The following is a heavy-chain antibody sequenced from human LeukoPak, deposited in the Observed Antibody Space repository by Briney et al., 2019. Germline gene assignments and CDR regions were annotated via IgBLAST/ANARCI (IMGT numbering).Heavy chain of an antibody. CDR3: ARDPRGVEAAAGPLYYYYYYMDV. J-gene: IGHJ6*03. D-gene: IGHD6-13*01. Sequence: ASVKVSCKASGYTFTSYAMNWVRQAPGQGLEWMGWINTNTGNPTYAQGFTGRFVFSLDTSVSTAYLQISSLKAEDTAVYYCARDPRGVEAAAGPLYYYYYYMDVWGKGTTVTVSS. CDR2: INTNTGNP. V-gene: IGHV7-4-1*02. CDR1: GYTFTSYA.